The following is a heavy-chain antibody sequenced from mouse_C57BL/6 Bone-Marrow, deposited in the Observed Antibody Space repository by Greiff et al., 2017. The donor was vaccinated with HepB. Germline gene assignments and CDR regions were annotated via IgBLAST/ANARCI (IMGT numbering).Heavy chain of an antibody. Sequence: EVQLQQSGPELVKPGASVKISCKASGYTFTDYYMNWVKQSHGKSLEWIGDINPNNGGTSYNQKFKGKATLTVDKSSSTAYMELRILTSEDSAVYYCARRDSNYVKGWFAYWGQGTLVTVSA. CDR1: GYTFTDYY. CDR2: INPNNGGT. CDR3: ARRDSNYVKGWFAY. V-gene: IGHV1-26*01. J-gene: IGHJ3*01. D-gene: IGHD2-5*01.